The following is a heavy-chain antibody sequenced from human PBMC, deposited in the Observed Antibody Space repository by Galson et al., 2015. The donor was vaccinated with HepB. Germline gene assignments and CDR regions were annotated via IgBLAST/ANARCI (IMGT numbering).Heavy chain of an antibody. CDR3: AREGATVTAYYYYGMDV. Sequence: TLSLTCTVSGGSISSGDYYWSWIRQPPGKGLEWIGYIYYSGSTYYNPSLKSRVTISVDTSKNQFSLKLSSVTAADTAVYYCAREGATVTAYYYYGMDVWGQGTTVTVSS. CDR1: GGSISSGDYY. D-gene: IGHD4-17*01. J-gene: IGHJ6*02. CDR2: IYYSGST. V-gene: IGHV4-30-4*01.